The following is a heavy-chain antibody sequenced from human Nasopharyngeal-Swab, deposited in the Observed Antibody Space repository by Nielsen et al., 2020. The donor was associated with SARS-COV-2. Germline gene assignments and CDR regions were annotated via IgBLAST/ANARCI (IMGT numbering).Heavy chain of an antibody. CDR1: SGTFSDYY. V-gene: IGHV4-34*01. D-gene: IGHD3-10*01. Sequence: SQTLSLTCAVYSGTFSDYYWTWIRQPPRKGLEWIGEINSGGKTSYNPSLKNRVTISVDTSKNQLSLKVNSVTAADTAVYYCARVRFGGFIDSWGQGNLVTVSS. J-gene: IGHJ4*02. CDR3: ARVRFGGFIDS. CDR2: INSGGKT.